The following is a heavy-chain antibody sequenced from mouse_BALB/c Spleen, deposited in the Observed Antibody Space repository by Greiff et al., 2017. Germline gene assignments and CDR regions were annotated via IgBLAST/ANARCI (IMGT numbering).Heavy chain of an antibody. V-gene: IGHV1S29*02. CDR2: IYPYNGVT. CDR3: VRGDYGSAY. J-gene: IGHJ3*01. CDR1: GYTFTDYN. D-gene: IGHD1-1*01. Sequence: EAQLQQSGPELVKPGASVKISCKASGYTFTDYNMHWVKQSHEKSLEWIGYIYPYNGVTDYNQKFKNKATLTVDNSSSTAYMEVRSLTSEDSAVYYCVRGDYGSAYWGQGTLVTVSA.